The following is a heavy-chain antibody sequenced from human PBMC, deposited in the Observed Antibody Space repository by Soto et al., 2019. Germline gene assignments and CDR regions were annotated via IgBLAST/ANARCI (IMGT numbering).Heavy chain of an antibody. CDR3: ARARATIAAAAIFDC. D-gene: IGHD6-13*01. CDR2: VYRTGST. J-gene: IGHJ4*02. Sequence: QVQLQESGPGLVKPSGTLSLTCAVSGGSISTSNWWRWVRQPPGKGLEWIGEVYRTGSTNYNPSLERRLTISVDKSKNQFSLKLTSVTAADTAVYYCARARATIAAAAIFDCWGQGTLVTVSS. CDR1: GGSISTSNW. V-gene: IGHV4-4*02.